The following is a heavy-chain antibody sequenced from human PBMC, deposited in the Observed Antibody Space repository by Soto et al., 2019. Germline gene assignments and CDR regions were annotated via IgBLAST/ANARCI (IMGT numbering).Heavy chain of an antibody. CDR3: ATHPSYYDSSGYYYGY. J-gene: IGHJ4*02. CDR2: IIPIFGTA. D-gene: IGHD3-22*01. CDR1: GGTFSSYA. V-gene: IGHV1-69*13. Sequence: ASVKVSCKASGGTFSSYAISWVRQAPGQGLEWMGGIIPIFGTANYAQKFQGRVTITADESTSTAYMELSGLRSEDTAVYYCATHPSYYDSSGYYYGYWGQGTLVTVSS.